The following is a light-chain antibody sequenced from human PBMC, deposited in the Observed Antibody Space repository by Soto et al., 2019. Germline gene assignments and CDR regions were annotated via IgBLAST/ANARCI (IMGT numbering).Light chain of an antibody. CDR2: GAS. CDR1: QSISRDY. CDR3: QKYGSSPYT. V-gene: IGKV3-20*01. J-gene: IGKJ2*01. Sequence: EIVLMQSPGTLSLSPGERATFSCKASQSISRDYLAWYQQKPDQAPRLLIYGASNRATGIPDRFSGSGSATDFTLSISRVEPEDFAVYFCQKYGSSPYTFGQGTKLEI.